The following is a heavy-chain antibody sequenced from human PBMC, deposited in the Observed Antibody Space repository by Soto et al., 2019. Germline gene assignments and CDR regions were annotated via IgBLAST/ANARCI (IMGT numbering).Heavy chain of an antibody. CDR3: ARDSPRDIAAAGYFDY. CDR1: GFTFSSYG. V-gene: IGHV3-33*01. D-gene: IGHD6-13*01. CDR2: IWYDGSNK. Sequence: QVQLVESGGGVVQPGRSLRLSCAASGFTFSSYGMHWVRQAPGKGLEWVAVIWYDGSNKYYADSVKGRFTISRDNSKNTLYLQMNSLRAEDTAVYYRARDSPRDIAAAGYFDYWGQGTLVTVSS. J-gene: IGHJ4*02.